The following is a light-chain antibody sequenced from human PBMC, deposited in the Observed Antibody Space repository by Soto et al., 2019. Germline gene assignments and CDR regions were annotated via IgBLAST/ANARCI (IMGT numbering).Light chain of an antibody. CDR2: KAS. CDR3: QQYDTSSRT. V-gene: IGKV1-5*03. CDR1: PSIDKW. Sequence: DFQMTQSPSTLSASVGDRVIITCRASPSIDKWLAWYQQKPGKAPKLLIYKASTLESGVPSRFSGSGSGTEFTLTISSLQPDDFATYYCQQYDTSSRTFGQGTKVEIK. J-gene: IGKJ1*01.